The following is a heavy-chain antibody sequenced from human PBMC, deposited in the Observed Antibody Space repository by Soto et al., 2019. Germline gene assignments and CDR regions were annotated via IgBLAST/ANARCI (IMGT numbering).Heavy chain of an antibody. CDR3: AKDGGPPVTREWYFYL. Sequence: EVQLLESGGGLVQPGGSLRLSCAASGFTFSSYAMSWVRQAQGKGLEWVSGISATGGSTYYADSVKGRFTISRDNSKITLYLQMNSLRAEDTAVYNGAKDGGPPVTREWYFYLWGRGTLVTVSS. D-gene: IGHD4-17*01. V-gene: IGHV3-23*01. CDR2: ISATGGST. CDR1: GFTFSSYA. J-gene: IGHJ2*01.